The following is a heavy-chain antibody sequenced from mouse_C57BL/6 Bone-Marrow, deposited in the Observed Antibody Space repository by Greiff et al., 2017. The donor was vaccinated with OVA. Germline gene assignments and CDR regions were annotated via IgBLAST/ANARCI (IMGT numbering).Heavy chain of an antibody. CDR1: GYTFTSYW. J-gene: IGHJ1*03. CDR3: ARRRGFGNYVWYFDV. CDR2: INPSNGGT. Sequence: QVQLQQSGTELVKPGASVKLSCKASGYTFTSYWMHWVKQRPGQGLEWIGNINPSNGGTNYNEKFKSKATLTVDKSSSTAYMQLSILTSYDSAVYYWARRRGFGNYVWYFDVWGTGTTVTVS. V-gene: IGHV1-53*01. D-gene: IGHD2-1*01.